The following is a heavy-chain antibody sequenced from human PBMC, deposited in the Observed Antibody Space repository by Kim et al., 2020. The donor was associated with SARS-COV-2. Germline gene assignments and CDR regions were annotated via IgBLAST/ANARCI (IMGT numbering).Heavy chain of an antibody. D-gene: IGHD2-2*01. V-gene: IGHV1-3*01. J-gene: IGHJ4*02. CDR3: AGGKIVMVPAALDY. Sequence: SQKFQGRVTITRDTSASTVYMELRSLRSEDTAVYYCAGGKIVMVPAALDYWGQGTLVTVSS.